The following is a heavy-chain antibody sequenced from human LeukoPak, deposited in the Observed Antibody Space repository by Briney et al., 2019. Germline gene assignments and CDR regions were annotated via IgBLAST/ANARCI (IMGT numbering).Heavy chain of an antibody. CDR1: GGSISSGSYF. J-gene: IGHJ5*02. D-gene: IGHD2-15*01. CDR2: IYYSGST. V-gene: IGHV4-39*01. CDR3: ARHTRSCSGSNCYSGWFDP. Sequence: SETLSLTCTVSGGSISSGSYFWGWIRQPPGKGLEWIGSIYYSGSTYYNPSLKSRVTMSVDTSKNQFSVKLSSVTAADTAVYYCARHTRSCSGSNCYSGWFDPWGQGTLVTVSS.